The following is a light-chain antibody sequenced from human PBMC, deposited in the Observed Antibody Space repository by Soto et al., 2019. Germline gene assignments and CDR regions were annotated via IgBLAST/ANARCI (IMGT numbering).Light chain of an antibody. CDR3: QQYGSSGT. J-gene: IGKJ1*01. CDR2: GAS. Sequence: EIVLTQSPGTLSLSPAERATLSCRASQSVSNNYLAWYQQKTGQAPSLLIYGASNRATGIPDRFSGSGSGTDFTLTISRLEPEDFAVYYCQQYGSSGTFGQGTKVDIK. CDR1: QSVSNNY. V-gene: IGKV3-20*01.